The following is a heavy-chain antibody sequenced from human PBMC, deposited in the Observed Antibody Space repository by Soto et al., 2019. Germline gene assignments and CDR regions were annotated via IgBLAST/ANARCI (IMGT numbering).Heavy chain of an antibody. CDR2: ISSSKTT. CDR1: GITFSSHS. D-gene: IGHD5-18*01. J-gene: IGHJ4*02. V-gene: IGHV3-48*02. Sequence: EVQLVESGGGLVQPGESLRLSCTASGITFSSHSMNWVRQAPGKGLEWLSYISSSKTTYADSVKGRFTISRDNAKNSVYLQMNSLRDEDTAVYYCVGDQDVHTPMVHGNYWGRGTRVTVSS. CDR3: VGDQDVHTPMVHGNY.